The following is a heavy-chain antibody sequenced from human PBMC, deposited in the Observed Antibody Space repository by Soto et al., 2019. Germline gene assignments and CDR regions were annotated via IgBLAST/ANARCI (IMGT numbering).Heavy chain of an antibody. CDR2: MNPNSGNT. CDR3: ARMATSGTLNWFDP. V-gene: IGHV1-8*01. J-gene: IGHJ5*02. CDR1: GYTFGNND. Sequence: ASVKVSCKASGYTFGNNDISWVRQATGQGLEWMGWMNPNSGNTGYAQRFQGRVSMTRNTSITTAYLELSSLRSDDTAIYYCARMATSGTLNWFDPWGQGTLVTV.